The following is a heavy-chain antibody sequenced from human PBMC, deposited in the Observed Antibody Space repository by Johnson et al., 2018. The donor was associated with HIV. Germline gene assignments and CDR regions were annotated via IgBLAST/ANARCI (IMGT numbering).Heavy chain of an antibody. Sequence: HVQLVESGGGVVQPGRSLRLSCAASGFTFSSYAMHWVRQAPGKGLEWVAVISYDGSNKYYADSVKGRFTISRDNSRNTVYLQMSGLRSEDTAIYYCAREGSGSYQIWGQGTMVTVSS. D-gene: IGHD1-26*01. CDR3: AREGSGSYQI. J-gene: IGHJ3*02. V-gene: IGHV3-30*14. CDR2: ISYDGSNK. CDR1: GFTFSSYA.